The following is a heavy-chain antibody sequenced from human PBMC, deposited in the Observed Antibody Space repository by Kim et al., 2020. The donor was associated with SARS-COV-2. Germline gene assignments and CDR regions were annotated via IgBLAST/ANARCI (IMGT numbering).Heavy chain of an antibody. CDR1: GFTFSSYW. CDR3: ARGRYCANGVCSSFDY. Sequence: GGSLRLSCAASGFTFSSYWMHWVRQAPGKGLVWVSRINTDESSITYTDSVKGRFTISRDNAKNTLYLQMNSLRAEDTALYYCARGRYCANGVCSSFDYWGQGTLVTVSS. J-gene: IGHJ4*02. V-gene: IGHV3-74*01. D-gene: IGHD2-8*01. CDR2: INTDESSI.